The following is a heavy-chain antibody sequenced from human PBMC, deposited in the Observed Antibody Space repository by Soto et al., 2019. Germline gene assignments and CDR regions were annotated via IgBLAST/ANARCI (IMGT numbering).Heavy chain of an antibody. Sequence: PSETLSLTCTVSGGSISSGGYYWNWIRQHPGKGLEWIGYIYYSGSTYYNPSLKSRVTISVDTSKNQFSLKLSSVTAADTAVYYCARYAFLRYFDWLSPWGQGTLVTSPQ. V-gene: IGHV4-31*03. CDR2: IYYSGST. J-gene: IGHJ5*02. CDR3: ARYAFLRYFDWLSP. CDR1: GGSISSGGYY. D-gene: IGHD3-9*01.